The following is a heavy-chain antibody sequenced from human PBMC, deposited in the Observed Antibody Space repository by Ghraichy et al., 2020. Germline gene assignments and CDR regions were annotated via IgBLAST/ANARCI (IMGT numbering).Heavy chain of an antibody. D-gene: IGHD4-17*01. CDR3: ARRSTVTTHWFVDL. CDR1: GGSISSNY. CDR2: IYYSGNT. J-gene: IGHJ2*01. V-gene: IGHV4-59*01. Sequence: SETLSLTCTVSGGSISSNYWSWIRQPPGKGLEWIGYIYYSGNTNYNPSLKSRVTILVDTSKNQFSLKLSTVTAADTAVYYCARRSTVTTHWFVDLWGRGTLVTVSS.